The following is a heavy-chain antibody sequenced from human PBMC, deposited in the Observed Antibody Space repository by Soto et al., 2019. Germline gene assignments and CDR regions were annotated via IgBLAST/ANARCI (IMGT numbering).Heavy chain of an antibody. CDR2: VHSSGIT. CDR1: GGSVSNDNFY. V-gene: IGHV4-61*01. Sequence: SETLSLTCTVSGGSVSNDNFYWSWIRQPPGKGLEWIGYVHSSGITNYNPSLKRRVTISVDTSRNQFSLRLSSVTAADTAVYYCARGLTMGQLPSNFDHWGQGTLVTVSS. CDR3: ARGLTMGQLPSNFDH. J-gene: IGHJ5*02. D-gene: IGHD3-16*01.